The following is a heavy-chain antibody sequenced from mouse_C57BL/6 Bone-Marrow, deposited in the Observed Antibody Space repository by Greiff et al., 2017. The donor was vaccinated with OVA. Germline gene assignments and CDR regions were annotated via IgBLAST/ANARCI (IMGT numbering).Heavy chain of an antibody. D-gene: IGHD2-4*01. J-gene: IGHJ3*01. CDR3: ARGGGVYYYDVGWFAY. V-gene: IGHV1-80*01. CDR2: IYPGDGDT. Sequence: QVQLQQSGAELVKPGASVKISCKASGYAFSSYWMNWVKQRPGKGLEWIGQIYPGDGDTNYNGKFKGKATLTADKSSSTAYMQLSSLTSEDSAVYFGARGGGVYYYDVGWFAYWGQGTLVTVSA. CDR1: GYAFSSYW.